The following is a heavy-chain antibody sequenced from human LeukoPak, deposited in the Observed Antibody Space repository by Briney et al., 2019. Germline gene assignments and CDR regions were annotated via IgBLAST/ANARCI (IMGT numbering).Heavy chain of an antibody. J-gene: IGHJ4*02. CDR3: ARRGYCSSTSCFMSRRFLDY. Sequence: PSGTLSLTCAVYGGSFSGYYWSSIRQPPGKGLEWMGEINQSGSTNYNPSRKSRVTISVYTSKNQFSLKLRSVTAADTAVYHCARRGYCSSTSCFMSRRFLDYWGQGTLVTVSS. V-gene: IGHV4-34*01. CDR2: INQSGST. CDR1: GGSFSGYY. D-gene: IGHD2-2*01.